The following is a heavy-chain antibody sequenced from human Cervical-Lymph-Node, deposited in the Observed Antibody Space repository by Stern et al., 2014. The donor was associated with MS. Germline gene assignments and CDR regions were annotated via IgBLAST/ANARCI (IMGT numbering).Heavy chain of an antibody. V-gene: IGHV3-74*03. Sequence: EVQLVESGGGLVQPGGSLRLSCVSSGFTFRNYLMHWVPQGPGKVLVWVARINRDGTTITHADSVKGRFTISRDNAKNTLYLQMNSLRVEDTAVYYCTKDTYGPEDYWGQGTSVTVSS. CDR2: INRDGTTI. CDR1: GFTFRNYL. D-gene: IGHD3-10*01. J-gene: IGHJ4*02. CDR3: TKDTYGPEDY.